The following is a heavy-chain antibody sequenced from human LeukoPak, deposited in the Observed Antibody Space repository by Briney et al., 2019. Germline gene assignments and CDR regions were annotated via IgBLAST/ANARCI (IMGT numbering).Heavy chain of an antibody. CDR2: IYYSGST. D-gene: IGHD1-26*01. Sequence: PSETLSLTCTVSGGSVGSSSYYWGWIRQPPGKGLEWIGSIYYSGSTYYNPSLKSRVTISVDTSKNQFSLKLSSVTAADTAVYYCASQWELFYWGQGTLVTVSS. J-gene: IGHJ4*02. V-gene: IGHV4-39*01. CDR1: GGSVGSSSYY. CDR3: ASQWELFY.